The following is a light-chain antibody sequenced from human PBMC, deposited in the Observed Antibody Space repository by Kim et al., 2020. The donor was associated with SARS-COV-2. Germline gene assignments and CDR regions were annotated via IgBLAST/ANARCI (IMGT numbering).Light chain of an antibody. CDR1: NNDIGSYND. Sequence: QSALTQPAALSGSPGQSVTISCTGTNNDIGSYNDVSWYQQHPGKAPKLMIYYVSDRPSGVSNRFSDSKSGNTASLTISGLQAEDEADYYCSSHSTTTLVVFGGGTQLTVL. J-gene: IGLJ2*01. CDR2: YVS. CDR3: SSHSTTTLVV. V-gene: IGLV2-14*03.